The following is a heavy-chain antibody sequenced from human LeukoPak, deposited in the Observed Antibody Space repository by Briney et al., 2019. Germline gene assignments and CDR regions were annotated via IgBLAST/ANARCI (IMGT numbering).Heavy chain of an antibody. CDR3: ARFGGTYYGDFDY. CDR2: FYYSGST. Sequence: SETLSLTCTVSGGSISSSSCYWGWIRQPPGKGLEWIGSFYYSGSTYYNPSLKSRVTISVDTSRNQFSLKLSSVTAADTAVYYCARFGGTYYGDFDYWGQGTLVTVSS. V-gene: IGHV4-39*01. J-gene: IGHJ4*02. D-gene: IGHD1-26*01. CDR1: GGSISSSSCY.